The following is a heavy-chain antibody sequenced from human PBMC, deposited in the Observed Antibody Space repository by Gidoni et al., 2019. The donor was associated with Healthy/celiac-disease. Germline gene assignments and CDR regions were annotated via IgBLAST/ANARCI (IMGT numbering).Heavy chain of an antibody. CDR2: IYYSWST. CDR3: ARTTVTTGSGYWFDP. CDR1: GGSISSYY. D-gene: IGHD4-17*01. V-gene: IGHV4-59*08. J-gene: IGHJ5*02. Sequence: QVQLQESGPGLVKPSETLSLTCTVSGGSISSYYWSWIRQPPGQGLEWIGYIYYSWSTNYHPSLKSRVTRSVDTSKNQVSLKLSAVTAADTAVYYCARTTVTTGSGYWFDPWGQGTLVTVSS.